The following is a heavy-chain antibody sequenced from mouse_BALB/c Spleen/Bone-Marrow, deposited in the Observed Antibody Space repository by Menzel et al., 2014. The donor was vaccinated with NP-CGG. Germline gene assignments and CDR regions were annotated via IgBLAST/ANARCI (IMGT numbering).Heavy chain of an antibody. J-gene: IGHJ4*01. CDR1: GISITTGNYR. Sequence: ESGPGLVKPSQTVSLTCTVTGISITTGNYRWSWIRQFPGNKLEWIGYIYYSGTITYNPSLTSRTTITGDTSXNQFFLEMNSLTAEDTATYYCARDGNYAMDYWGQGTSVTVSS. CDR2: IYYSGTI. D-gene: IGHD1-1*02. CDR3: ARDGNYAMDY. V-gene: IGHV3-5*02.